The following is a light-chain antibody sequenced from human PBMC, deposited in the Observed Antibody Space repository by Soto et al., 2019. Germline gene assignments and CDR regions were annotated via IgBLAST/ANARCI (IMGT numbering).Light chain of an antibody. CDR1: ITDIGAYNY. J-gene: IGLJ2*01. V-gene: IGLV2-14*01. Sequence: QSALTQPASVSGSPGQSITISCTGTITDIGAYNYVSWYQQHPGKAPKLLIYGVSSRPSGVSNRFSGSKSGNAAYLTISGLQADDEAEYYCSSYTSSSTSVVFGGGTQLTVL. CDR2: GVS. CDR3: SSYTSSSTSVV.